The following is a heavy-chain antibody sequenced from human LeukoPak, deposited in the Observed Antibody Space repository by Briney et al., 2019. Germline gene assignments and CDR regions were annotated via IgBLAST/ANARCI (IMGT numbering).Heavy chain of an antibody. Sequence: GGSLRLSCAASGFPFRNYDMHWVRQLTGRGLEWVSGISTTGDPYYPDSVKGRFTISRENGKNSLYLQMNSLRVGDTAVYYCARGNVSGWAFDYWGQGTLVTVSS. D-gene: IGHD3-10*01. J-gene: IGHJ4*02. CDR2: ISTTGDP. CDR1: GFPFRNYD. CDR3: ARGNVSGWAFDY. V-gene: IGHV3-13*05.